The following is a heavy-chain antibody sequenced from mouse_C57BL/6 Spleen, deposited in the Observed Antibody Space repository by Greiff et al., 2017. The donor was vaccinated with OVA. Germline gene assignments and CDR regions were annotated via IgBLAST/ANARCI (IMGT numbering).Heavy chain of an antibody. CDR1: GYTFTSYW. V-gene: IGHV1-53*01. Sequence: QVQLQQPGTELVKPGASVKLSCKASGYTFTSYWMHWVKQRPGQGLEWIGNINPSNGGTNYNEKFQSKATLTVDTSSSTAYMQISSLTSEDSAVDDCARNIRPLYYFDDWGKGTTLTVSA. J-gene: IGHJ2*01. CDR3: ARNIRPLYYFDD. D-gene: IGHD1-1*01. CDR2: INPSNGGT.